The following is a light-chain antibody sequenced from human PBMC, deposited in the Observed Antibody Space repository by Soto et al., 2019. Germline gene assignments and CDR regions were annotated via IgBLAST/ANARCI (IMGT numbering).Light chain of an antibody. CDR3: QSYDTSLRGVV. J-gene: IGLJ3*02. CDR1: SPNIGAGYN. Sequence: QSVLTQPPSVSGAPGQRVTIPATGTSPNIGAGYNVPWYQQLPGAAPKPLTYGNTNRPSGVPDRFSASKSGTSASLAITGLQAEDEADYSCQSYDTSLRGVVFGGGTKLTVL. CDR2: GNT. V-gene: IGLV1-40*01.